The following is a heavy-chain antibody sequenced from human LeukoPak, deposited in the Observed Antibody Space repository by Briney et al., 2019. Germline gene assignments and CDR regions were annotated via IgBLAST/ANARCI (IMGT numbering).Heavy chain of an antibody. V-gene: IGHV4-59*08. CDR2: IYYSGST. D-gene: IGHD3-9*01. Sequence: PSETLSLTCTVSGGSISSYYWSWIRQPPGKGLEWIGYIYYSGSTNYNPSLKSRVTISVDTSKNQFSLKLSSVTAADTAVYYCARLTRSYDILTGYGREDAFDIWGQGTMVTVSS. CDR1: GGSISSYY. CDR3: ARLTRSYDILTGYGREDAFDI. J-gene: IGHJ3*02.